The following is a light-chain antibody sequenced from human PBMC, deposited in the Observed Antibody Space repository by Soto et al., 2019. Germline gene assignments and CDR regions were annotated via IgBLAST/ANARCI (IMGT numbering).Light chain of an antibody. Sequence: QSVLTQPPSVSGAPGQRVTISCTGSGSNIGAGYDVHWYQQLPGTAPKLLIYGNSNRPSGVPDRFSGSKSGTSASLAITGLQAEDEADYYCQSYDSSLYVFGTGTKLTVL. CDR1: GSNIGAGYD. CDR3: QSYDSSLYV. J-gene: IGLJ1*01. V-gene: IGLV1-40*01. CDR2: GNS.